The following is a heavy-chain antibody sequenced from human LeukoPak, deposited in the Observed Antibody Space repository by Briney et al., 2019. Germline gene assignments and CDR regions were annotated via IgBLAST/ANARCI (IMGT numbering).Heavy chain of an antibody. Sequence: SETLSLTCTVSGGSISNYYWSWIRQPPGKGLEWIGYIYYSGSSNYNPSLKSRVTISVDTSKNQFSLKLSSVTAADTAVFYCARGGIPFYSYMDVWGKGTTVTVSS. CDR2: IYYSGSS. CDR1: GGSISNYY. D-gene: IGHD2-15*01. CDR3: ARGGIPFYSYMDV. J-gene: IGHJ6*03. V-gene: IGHV4-59*01.